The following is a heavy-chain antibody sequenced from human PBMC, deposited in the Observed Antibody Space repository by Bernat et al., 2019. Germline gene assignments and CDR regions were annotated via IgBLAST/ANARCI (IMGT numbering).Heavy chain of an antibody. D-gene: IGHD4-11*01. V-gene: IGHV3-53*01. CDR3: ARVVDYQYWYFDF. Sequence: EVQLVESGGGLIQPGGSLRLSCAASGFTVSSNYMSWVRQAPGKGLEWVSLIFSGGTTYYADSVKGRFTISRYNSKNTLYLQMNSLRAEDTAVYYCARVVDYQYWYFDFGGQGTLVIVSS. CDR2: IFSGGTT. J-gene: IGHJ4*02. CDR1: GFTVSSNY.